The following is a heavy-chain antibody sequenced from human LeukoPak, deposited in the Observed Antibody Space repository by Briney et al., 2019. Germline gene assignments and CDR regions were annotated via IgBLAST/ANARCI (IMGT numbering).Heavy chain of an antibody. J-gene: IGHJ4*02. D-gene: IGHD3-10*01. Sequence: PGGSLRLSCAASGFTFSSYGMHWVRQAPGKGLEWVAVISYDGSNKYYADSVKGRFTISRDNSKNTLYLQMNSLRAEDTAVYYCAKDGITMVRGVIEQYYFDYWGQGTLVTVSS. V-gene: IGHV3-30*18. CDR3: AKDGITMVRGVIEQYYFDY. CDR1: GFTFSSYG. CDR2: ISYDGSNK.